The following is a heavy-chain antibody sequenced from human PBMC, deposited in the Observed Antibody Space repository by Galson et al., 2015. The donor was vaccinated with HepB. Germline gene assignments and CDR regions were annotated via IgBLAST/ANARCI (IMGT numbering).Heavy chain of an antibody. CDR1: GYNFSGYW. J-gene: IGHJ6*02. Sequence: QSGAEVKKPGESLKISCKGSGYNFSGYWIGWVRQMPGKGLEWMGTIFPGDSHTRYSPSFQGQVTLPADKSTAYLQWSSLKASDTAMYYCARSSSGPLGYYGMDVWGQGTTVTVSS. D-gene: IGHD3-22*01. CDR3: ARSSSGPLGYYGMDV. V-gene: IGHV5-51*03. CDR2: IFPGDSHT.